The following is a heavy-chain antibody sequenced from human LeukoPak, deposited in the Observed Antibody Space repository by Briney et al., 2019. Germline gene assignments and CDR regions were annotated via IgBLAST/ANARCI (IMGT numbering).Heavy chain of an antibody. J-gene: IGHJ5*02. CDR1: GGSISSGGYS. D-gene: IGHD3-22*01. CDR3: AREVPDSSGYYGNWFDP. CDR2: IYHSGST. V-gene: IGHV4-30-2*01. Sequence: SQTLSLTCAVSGGSISSGGYSWSWIRQPPGKGLEWIGYIYHSGSTYYNPSPKSRVTISVDRSKNQFSLKLSSVTAADTAVYYCAREVPDSSGYYGNWFDPWGQGTLVTVSS.